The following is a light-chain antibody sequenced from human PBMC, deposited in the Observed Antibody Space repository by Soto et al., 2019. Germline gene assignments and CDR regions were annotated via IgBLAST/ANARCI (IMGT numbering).Light chain of an antibody. V-gene: IGLV1-44*01. CDR1: SSNIGSNT. CDR2: SNN. J-gene: IGLJ1*01. CDR3: AAWDDSLNGYV. Sequence: QSVLTQPPSASGTPGRRVAISCSGSSSNIGSNTVNWYQQLPGTAPKLLIYSNNRRPSGVPDRFSGSKSGISASLAISGLQSDDEADYYCAAWDDSLNGYVFATGTKVTVL.